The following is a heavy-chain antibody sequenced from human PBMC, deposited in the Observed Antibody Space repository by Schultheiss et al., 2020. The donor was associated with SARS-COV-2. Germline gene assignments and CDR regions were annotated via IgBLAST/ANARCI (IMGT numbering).Heavy chain of an antibody. D-gene: IGHD6-19*01. CDR2: TSYDGTNK. Sequence: GGSLRLSCAASGFTFSSYDMHWVRQAPGKGLEWVAITSYDGTNKYYADSVKGRFTISRDNSRNTLSLQMNSLRTEDTAVYYCAKEVLEVAGRHYGMDVWGLGTTVTVSS. CDR3: AKEVLEVAGRHYGMDV. J-gene: IGHJ6*02. CDR1: GFTFSSYD. V-gene: IGHV3-30*18.